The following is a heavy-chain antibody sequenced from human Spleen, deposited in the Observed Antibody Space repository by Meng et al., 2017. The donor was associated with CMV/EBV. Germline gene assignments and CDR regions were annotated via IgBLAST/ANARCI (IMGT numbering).Heavy chain of an antibody. CDR1: GFTVSSNY. V-gene: IGHV3-53*05. D-gene: IGHD3-22*01. CDR3: ARARSYYDSSGYWFDY. CDR2: IYSGGST. Sequence: GESLKISCAASGFTVSSNYMSWVRQAPGKGLEWVSVIYSGGSTYYADSVKGRFTISRDNSKNTLYLQMNSLRAEDTAVYYCARARSYYDSSGYWFDYWGQGTLVTVSS. J-gene: IGHJ4*02.